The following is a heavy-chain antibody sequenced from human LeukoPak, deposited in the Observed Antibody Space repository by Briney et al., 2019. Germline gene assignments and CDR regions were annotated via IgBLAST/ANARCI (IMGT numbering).Heavy chain of an antibody. CDR3: ARVGIVRWLRTDAFDI. D-gene: IGHD5-12*01. CDR1: GYTFTGYY. CDR2: INPNSGGT. Sequence: EASVKVSCKASGYTFTGYYMHWVRQAPGQGLEWMGWINPNSGGTNYAQKFQGRATMTRDTSISTAYMELSRLRSDDTAVYYCARVGIVRWLRTDAFDIWGQGTMVTVSS. V-gene: IGHV1-2*02. J-gene: IGHJ3*02.